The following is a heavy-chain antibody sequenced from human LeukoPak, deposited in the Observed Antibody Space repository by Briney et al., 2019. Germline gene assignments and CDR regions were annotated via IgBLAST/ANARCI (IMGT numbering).Heavy chain of an antibody. CDR3: ASSLTPGDGYNSRPFDY. V-gene: IGHV3-11*06. J-gene: IGHJ4*02. D-gene: IGHD5-24*01. CDR1: GFTFSDYY. CDR2: IRSRSSCT. Sequence: GGSLRLSCAASGFTFSDYYMSWIRQAPGKGLEWVSYIRSRSSCTKYADSVKGRFTISRDNAKNSLHLQMNSLRAEDTAVYYCASSLTPGDGYNSRPFDYWGQGTLVTVSS.